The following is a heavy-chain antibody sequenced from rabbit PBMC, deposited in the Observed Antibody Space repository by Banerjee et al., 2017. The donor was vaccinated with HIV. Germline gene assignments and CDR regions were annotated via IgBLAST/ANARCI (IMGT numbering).Heavy chain of an antibody. CDR2: IYGGSGST. CDR3: AREDDGSGAINFNL. J-gene: IGHJ4*01. D-gene: IGHD4-2*01. Sequence: QEQLEESGGDLVKPGASLTLTCTASGFSFSSSYWIYWVRQAPGKGLEWIACIYGGSGSTYYATWAKGRFTISKPSSTTVTLQMTSLTAADTATYFCAREDDGSGAINFNLWDPGTLVTVS. CDR1: GFSFSSSYW. V-gene: IGHV1S45*01.